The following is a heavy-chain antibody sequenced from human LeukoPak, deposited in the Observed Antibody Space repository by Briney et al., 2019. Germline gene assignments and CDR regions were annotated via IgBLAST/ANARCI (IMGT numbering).Heavy chain of an antibody. V-gene: IGHV4-39*07. D-gene: IGHD4-17*01. CDR1: GDSISSTSYY. J-gene: IGHJ4*02. CDR2: IYYSGST. CDR3: ARYGPYNYVDY. Sequence: SETLSLTCTVSGDSISSTSYYWGWIRQPPGKGLEWIGTIYYSGSTYYNPSLKSRVTISVDRSKKHFSLKLSSVTAADTAVYFCARYGPYNYVDYRGQGTVVSVSS.